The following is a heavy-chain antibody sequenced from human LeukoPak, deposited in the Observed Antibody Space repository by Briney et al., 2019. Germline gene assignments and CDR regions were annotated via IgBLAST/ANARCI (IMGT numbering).Heavy chain of an antibody. V-gene: IGHV3-48*03. J-gene: IGHJ4*02. Sequence: PGGSLRLSCVASGFTFSNFEMNWVRQAPGKGLEWVSYITNSGSTIYYADSVRGRFTISRDNAKSSLYLQMNSLSAEDTAVYYCARIALVAGMSDYWGQGTLVTVSS. D-gene: IGHD6-19*01. CDR3: ARIALVAGMSDY. CDR1: GFTFSNFE. CDR2: ITNSGSTI.